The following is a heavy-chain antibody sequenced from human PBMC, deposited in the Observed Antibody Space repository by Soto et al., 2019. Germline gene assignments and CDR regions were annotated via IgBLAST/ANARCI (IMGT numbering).Heavy chain of an antibody. CDR1: GGTFSSYA. J-gene: IGHJ6*02. CDR2: IIPIFGTA. D-gene: IGHD3-3*01. CDR3: ARSRHYDFWSGYSTTYYYYGMDV. Sequence: GASVKVSCKASGGTFSSYAISWVRQAPGQGLEWMGGIIPIFGTANYAQKFQGRVTITADESTSTAYMELSSLRSEDTAVYYCARSRHYDFWSGYSTTYYYYGMDVWGQGTTVTVSS. V-gene: IGHV1-69*13.